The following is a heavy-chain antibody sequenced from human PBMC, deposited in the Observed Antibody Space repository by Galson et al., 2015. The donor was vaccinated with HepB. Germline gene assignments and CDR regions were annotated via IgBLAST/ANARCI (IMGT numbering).Heavy chain of an antibody. V-gene: IGHV1-18*01. CDR3: ARDSVPYSGGSSEFDY. D-gene: IGHD1-26*01. Sequence: SVKVSCKASGYTFISYGINWVRQAPGQGLEWMGWISPFNANTNYAQTLQGRVIMTTDTSTSTASMELRSLNSDDTAVYWCARDSVPYSGGSSEFDYWGQGTLVTVSS. CDR2: ISPFNANT. CDR1: GYTFISYG. J-gene: IGHJ4*02.